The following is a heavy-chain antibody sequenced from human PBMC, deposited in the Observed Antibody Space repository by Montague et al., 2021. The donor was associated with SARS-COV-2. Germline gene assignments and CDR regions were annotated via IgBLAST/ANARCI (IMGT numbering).Heavy chain of an antibody. Sequence: SETLSLTCAVSGVSISEFGWSWVRQSPTTGLEWVAFIFTKAGTSYSHTPASQLTVSLDTTKNQVSLNLTSVTAADTAGYYCARHYPSGTYPLDLWGRGTLVTISS. J-gene: IGHJ5*02. CDR1: GVSISEFG. CDR2: IFTKAGT. CDR3: ARHYPSGTYPLDL. D-gene: IGHD3-10*01. V-gene: IGHV4-4*08.